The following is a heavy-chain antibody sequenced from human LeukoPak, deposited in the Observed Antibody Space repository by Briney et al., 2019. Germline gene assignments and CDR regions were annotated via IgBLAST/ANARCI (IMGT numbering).Heavy chain of an antibody. CDR1: GFTFSSYS. CDR3: ARCSGYDLGYYFDY. V-gene: IGHV3-21*01. CDR2: ISSSSSYI. J-gene: IGHJ4*02. D-gene: IGHD5-12*01. Sequence: KPGGSLRLSCAASGFTFSSYSMNWVRQAPGKGLEWVSSISSSSSYIYYADSVKGRFTISRDNAKNSLYLQMNSLRAEDTAVYYCARCSGYDLGYYFDYWGQGTLVTVSS.